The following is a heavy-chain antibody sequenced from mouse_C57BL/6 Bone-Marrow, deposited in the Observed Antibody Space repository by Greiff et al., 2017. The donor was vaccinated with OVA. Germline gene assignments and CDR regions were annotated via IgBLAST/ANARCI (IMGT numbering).Heavy chain of an antibody. D-gene: IGHD1-1*01. CDR1: GYTFTSYW. CDR2: IHPTSGST. V-gene: IGHV1-64*01. Sequence: VQLQQPGAELVKPGASVKLSCKASGYTFTSYWMHWVKQRPGQGLEWIGMIHPTSGSTNYNEQFKSKATLTVAKSPVSTSLLLRSLTSVDSSVYVCSCGSYGSSPYWYFDVWGTGTTVTVSS. CDR3: SCGSYGSSPYWYFDV. J-gene: IGHJ1*03.